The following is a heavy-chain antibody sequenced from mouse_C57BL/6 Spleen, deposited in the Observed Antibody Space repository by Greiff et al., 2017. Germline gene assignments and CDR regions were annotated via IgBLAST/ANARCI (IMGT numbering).Heavy chain of an antibody. CDR3: ARPMVTTGAMDY. CDR1: GFTFSDYG. Sequence: EVKVVESGGGLVKPGGSLKLSCAASGFTFSDYGMHWVRQAPEKGLEWVAYISSGSSTIYYADTVKGRFTISRDNAKNTLFLQMTSLRSEDTAMYYCARPMVTTGAMDYWGQGTSGTVSS. D-gene: IGHD2-3*01. CDR2: ISSGSSTI. J-gene: IGHJ4*01. V-gene: IGHV5-17*01.